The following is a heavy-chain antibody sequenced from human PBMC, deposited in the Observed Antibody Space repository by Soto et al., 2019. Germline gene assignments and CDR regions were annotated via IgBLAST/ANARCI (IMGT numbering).Heavy chain of an antibody. V-gene: IGHV1-2*02. D-gene: IGHD3-9*01. Sequence: ASVKVSCKASGYTFTGYYMHWVRQAPGQGLEWMGWINPNSGGTNYAQKFQGRVTMTRDTSISTAYMELSRLRSDDTAVYYCARDLSVLTVAPPGRFDPWGQGTLVTVSS. CDR1: GYTFTGYY. CDR3: ARDLSVLTVAPPGRFDP. CDR2: INPNSGGT. J-gene: IGHJ5*02.